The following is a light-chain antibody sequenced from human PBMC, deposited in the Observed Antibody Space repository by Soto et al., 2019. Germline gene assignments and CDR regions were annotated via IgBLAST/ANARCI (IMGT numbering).Light chain of an antibody. J-gene: IGKJ4*01. CDR3: QQRYNWPLT. Sequence: EIVLTQSPGTLSLSPWERATLSCRASQSVSSSLAWYQQKPGQAPRLLIYGTSNGAAGIPARFSGTGSGTDFTLTISSLEPDDFAVYYCQQRYNWPLTFGGGTKVDIK. CDR2: GTS. V-gene: IGKV3-11*01. CDR1: QSVSSS.